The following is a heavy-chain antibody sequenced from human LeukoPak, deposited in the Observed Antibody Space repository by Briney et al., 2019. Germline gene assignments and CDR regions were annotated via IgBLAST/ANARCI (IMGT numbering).Heavy chain of an antibody. J-gene: IGHJ3*02. CDR3: AKSNGSGLIDI. Sequence: SSETLSLTCTVAGGSISTSSYYWGWVRQPPGKGLEWIGNIFYSGSTYYSPSLKSRFTISLDTSRNQFSLKLNSVTAADTAVYYCAKSNGSGLIDIWGQATMVTVSS. D-gene: IGHD3-10*01. CDR1: GGSISTSSYY. CDR2: IFYSGST. V-gene: IGHV4-39*07.